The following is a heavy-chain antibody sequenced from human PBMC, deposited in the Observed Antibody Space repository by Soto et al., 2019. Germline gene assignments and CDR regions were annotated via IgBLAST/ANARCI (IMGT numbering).Heavy chain of an antibody. CDR3: ARENHFIFAY. CDR2: TYYRSQWYN. V-gene: IGHV6-1*01. Sequence: PSQTLSLTCAISGDNVSSDSAAWNWIRQSPSRGLEWLGRTYYRSQWYNDYAISEKSRITINPDTAKNQFSLQLNSVTPEDTAVYYCARENHFIFAYCGQGSLVTVYS. CDR1: GDNVSSDSAA. J-gene: IGHJ4*02.